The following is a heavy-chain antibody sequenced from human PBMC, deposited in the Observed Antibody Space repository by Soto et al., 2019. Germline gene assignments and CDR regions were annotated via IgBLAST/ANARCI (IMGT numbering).Heavy chain of an antibody. Sequence: SETLSLTCTVSGGSISSYYWSWIRQPPGKGLEWIGYIYYSGSTNYNPSLKSRVTISVDTSKNQFSLKLSSVTAADTAVYYCAREIRRSGYFDYWGQGTLATVSS. CDR1: GGSISSYY. V-gene: IGHV4-59*01. CDR2: IYYSGST. CDR3: AREIRRSGYFDY. J-gene: IGHJ4*02. D-gene: IGHD3-3*01.